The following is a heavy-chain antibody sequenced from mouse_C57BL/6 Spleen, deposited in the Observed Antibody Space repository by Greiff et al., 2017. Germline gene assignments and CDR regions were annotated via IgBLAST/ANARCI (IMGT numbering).Heavy chain of an antibody. CDR1: GFTFTDYY. CDR2: IRNKANGYTT. D-gene: IGHD2-12*01. V-gene: IGHV7-3*01. Sequence: DVMLVESGGGLVQPGGSLSLSCAASGFTFTDYYMSWVRQPPGTALEWLGFIRNKANGYTTEYSASVKGRFTISRDNSQSILYLQMNALRAEDSATYYCARSAPSQLFAYWGQGTLVTVSA. J-gene: IGHJ3*01. CDR3: ARSAPSQLFAY.